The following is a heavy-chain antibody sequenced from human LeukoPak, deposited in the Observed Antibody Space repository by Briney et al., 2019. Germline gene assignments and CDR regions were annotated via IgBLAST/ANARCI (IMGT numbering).Heavy chain of an antibody. J-gene: IGHJ6*03. CDR2: ISSSGSTI. CDR3: ARGGFYYYYMDV. V-gene: IGHV3-11*04. CDR1: GGSMSSYY. D-gene: IGHD3-22*01. Sequence: LSLTCSVSGGSMSSYYWSWIRQAPGKGLEWVSYISSSGSTIYYADSVKGRFTISRDNAKNSLYLQMNSLRAEDTAVYYCARGGFYYYYMDVWGKGTTVTVSS.